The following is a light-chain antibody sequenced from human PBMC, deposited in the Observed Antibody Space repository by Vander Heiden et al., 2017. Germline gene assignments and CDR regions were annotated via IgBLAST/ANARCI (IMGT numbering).Light chain of an antibody. V-gene: IGKV1-33*01. Sequence: DIQMTQSPSSLSPSVGDRVTITCQASQDIDKYLNWYQQKPGKAPKLLIYDAPNLGTGVPSRFSGGGSGTDFTLTISSLQPEDIATYYCQRSYDFPYTFGQGTRLEI. CDR3: QRSYDFPYT. J-gene: IGKJ2*01. CDR1: QDIDKY. CDR2: DAP.